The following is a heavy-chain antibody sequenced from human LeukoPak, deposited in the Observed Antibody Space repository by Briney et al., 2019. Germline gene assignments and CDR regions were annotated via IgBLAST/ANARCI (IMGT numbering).Heavy chain of an antibody. D-gene: IGHD7-27*01. CDR2: IYTNGST. CDR3: ARGYNWGSPTRNFYYLDV. CDR1: GGSISSYY. V-gene: IGHV4-4*07. J-gene: IGHJ6*03. Sequence: PSETLSLTCTVSGGSISSYYWSWIRQPAGKGLEWIGRIYTNGSTNYNPSLKSRVTMSVDTSKNQFSLKLRSVTAADTAVYYCARGYNWGSPTRNFYYLDVWGKGTTVTVSS.